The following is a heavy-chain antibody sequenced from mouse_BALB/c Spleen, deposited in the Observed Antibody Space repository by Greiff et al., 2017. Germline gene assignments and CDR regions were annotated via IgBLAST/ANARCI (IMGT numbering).Heavy chain of an antibody. CDR2: ISSGGST. CDR3: ARDYGSSSYYFDY. J-gene: IGHJ2*01. D-gene: IGHD1-1*01. Sequence: EVKLVESGGGLVKPGGSLKLSCAASGFTFSSYAMSWVRQTPEKGLEWVASISSGGSTYYPDSVKGRFTISRDNARNILYLQMSSLRSEDTAMYYCARDYGSSSYYFDYWGQGTTRTVSS. V-gene: IGHV5-6-5*01. CDR1: GFTFSSYA.